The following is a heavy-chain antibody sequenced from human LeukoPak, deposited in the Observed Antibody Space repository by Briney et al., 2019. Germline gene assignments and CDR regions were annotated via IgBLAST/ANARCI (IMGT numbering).Heavy chain of an antibody. Sequence: SETLSLTCTVSGGSISRGGYYWSWIRQHPGKGLEYIGYIYYSGSTDYNPSLKSRVTISLDTSKNQFSLKLSSVTAADTAVYYCARDGRAYHYGMDVWGQGTTVTVSS. CDR2: IYYSGST. CDR1: GGSISRGGYY. J-gene: IGHJ6*02. V-gene: IGHV4-31*03. CDR3: ARDGRAYHYGMDV.